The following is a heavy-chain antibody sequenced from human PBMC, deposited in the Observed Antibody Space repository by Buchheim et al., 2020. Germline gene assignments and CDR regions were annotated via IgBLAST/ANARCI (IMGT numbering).Heavy chain of an antibody. CDR1: GGSISSSNYY. V-gene: IGHV4-39*01. CDR3: ASRQAASKWWFDP. D-gene: IGHD2-15*01. J-gene: IGHJ5*02. Sequence: QLQLQESGPGLVKTSETLSLTCTVSGGSISSSNYYWGWIRQPPGKGLEWIGSIYYGGITYYNSFLKSRATISGDTSKNQFSMGLSSVTAADTAVYYCASRQAASKWWFDPWGQGTL. CDR2: IYYGGIT.